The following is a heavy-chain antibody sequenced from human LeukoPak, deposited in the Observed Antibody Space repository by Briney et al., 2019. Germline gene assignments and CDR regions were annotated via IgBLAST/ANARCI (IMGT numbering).Heavy chain of an antibody. CDR2: ISGSGGST. CDR3: AKVSVVITTPFDY. V-gene: IGHV3-23*01. J-gene: IGHJ4*02. CDR1: GFTFSSYG. Sequence: GGSLRLSCAASGFTFSSYGMSWVRQAPGKGLEWVSAISGSGGSTYYADSVKGRFTISRDNSKNTLYLQMNSLRAEDTAVYYCAKVSVVITTPFDYWGQGTLVTVPS. D-gene: IGHD3-22*01.